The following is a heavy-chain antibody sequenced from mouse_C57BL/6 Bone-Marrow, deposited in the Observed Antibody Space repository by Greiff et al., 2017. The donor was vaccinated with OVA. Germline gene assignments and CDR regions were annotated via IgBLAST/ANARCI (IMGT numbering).Heavy chain of an antibody. D-gene: IGHD2-4*01. CDR1: GYTFTSYW. V-gene: IGHV1-64*01. CDR2: IHPNSGST. Sequence: VKLQQPGAELVKPGASVKLSCKASGYTFTSYWMHWVKQRPGQGLEWIGMIHPNSGSTNYNEKFKSKATLTVDKSSSTAYMQLSSLTSEDSAVYYCARYFLYYDYDGYYAMDYWGQGTSVTVSS. J-gene: IGHJ4*01. CDR3: ARYFLYYDYDGYYAMDY.